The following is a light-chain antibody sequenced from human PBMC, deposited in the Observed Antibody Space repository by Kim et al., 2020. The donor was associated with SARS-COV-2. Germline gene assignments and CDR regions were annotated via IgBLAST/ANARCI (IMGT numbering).Light chain of an antibody. CDR2: DAA. V-gene: IGKV3-11*01. CDR3: QQRAIWPTVT. CDR1: QSVGSC. Sequence: EIVLTQSPATLSLSPGERATLSCRASQSVGSCLAWYQQRPGQAPRLLIYDAANRATGIPARFSGGGAGTDYTLPTNSLEPEDYAVYYCQQRAIWPTVTFGGGTKVDIK. J-gene: IGKJ4*01.